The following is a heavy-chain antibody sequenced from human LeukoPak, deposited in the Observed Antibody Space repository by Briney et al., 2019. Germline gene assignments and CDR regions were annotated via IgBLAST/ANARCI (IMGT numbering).Heavy chain of an antibody. CDR1: GFTFSDYY. V-gene: IGHV3-11*01. J-gene: IGHJ4*02. CDR3: ARQYSYGSRAFDC. CDR2: ISSSGSTI. D-gene: IGHD5-18*01. Sequence: PGGSLRLSCAASGFTFSDYYMNWIRQAPGKGLEWVSFISSSGSTIYYADSVKGRFTISRDNAKNSLYLQMNSLRAEDTAVYYCARQYSYGSRAFDCWGQGTLVTVSS.